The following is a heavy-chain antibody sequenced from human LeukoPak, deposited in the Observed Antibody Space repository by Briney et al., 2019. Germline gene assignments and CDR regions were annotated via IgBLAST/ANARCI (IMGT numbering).Heavy chain of an antibody. J-gene: IGHJ2*01. CDR3: AKGLRFLEWFASWYFDL. CDR2: IRYDGSNK. CDR1: GFTFSSYG. Sequence: GGSLRLSCAASGFTFSSYGMHWVRQAPGKGLEWVAFIRYDGSNKYYADSVKGRFTISRDNSKNTLYLQMNSLRAEDTAVYYCAKGLRFLEWFASWYFDLWGRGTLVTVSS. V-gene: IGHV3-30*02. D-gene: IGHD3-3*01.